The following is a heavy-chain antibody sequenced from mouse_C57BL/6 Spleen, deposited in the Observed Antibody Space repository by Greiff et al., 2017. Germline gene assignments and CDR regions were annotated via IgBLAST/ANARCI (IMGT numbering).Heavy chain of an antibody. D-gene: IGHD1-1*01. CDR3: ARERDYYGSSLFAY. CDR2: ISYDGSN. J-gene: IGHJ3*01. V-gene: IGHV3-6*01. CDR1: GYSITSGYY. Sequence: DVQLQESGPGLVKPSQSLSLTCSVTGYSITSGYYWNWIRQFPGNKLEWMGYISYDGSNNYNPSLKNRISITRDTSKNQFFLKLNSVTTEDTATYYCARERDYYGSSLFAYWGQGTLVTVSA.